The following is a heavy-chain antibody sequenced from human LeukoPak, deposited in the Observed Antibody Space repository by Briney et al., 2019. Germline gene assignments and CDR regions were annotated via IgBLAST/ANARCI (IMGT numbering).Heavy chain of an antibody. J-gene: IGHJ4*02. V-gene: IGHV3-23*01. CDR1: EFTFSSYA. CDR2: ISGSGGST. D-gene: IGHD3-22*01. Sequence: PGGSLRLSCAASEFTFSSYAMSWVRQAPGKGLEWVSAISGSGGSTYYADSVKGRFTISRDNSKNTLYLQMNSLRAEDTAVYYCAKGPSIVVAPTLGYFDYWGQGTLVTVSS. CDR3: AKGPSIVVAPTLGYFDY.